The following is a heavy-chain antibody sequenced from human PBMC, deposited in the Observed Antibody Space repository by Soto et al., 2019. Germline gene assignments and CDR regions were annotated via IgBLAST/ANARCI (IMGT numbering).Heavy chain of an antibody. V-gene: IGHV2-70*01. CDR2: IDWDDDK. CDR3: ARIAARRSTHYYYGMDV. Sequence: SGPTLVNPTQTLTLTCTFSGFSLSTSGMCVSWIRQPPGKALEWLALIDWDDDKYYSTSLKTRLTISKDTSKNQVVLTMTNIDPVDTATYYCARIAARRSTHYYYGMDVWGQGTTVTVSS. D-gene: IGHD6-6*01. CDR1: GFSLSTSGMC. J-gene: IGHJ6*02.